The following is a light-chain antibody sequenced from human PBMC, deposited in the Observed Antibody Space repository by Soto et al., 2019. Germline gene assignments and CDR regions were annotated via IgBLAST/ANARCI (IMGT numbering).Light chain of an antibody. Sequence: DFVVTQSPDSLPVSLGERATINCKPSQSVLYSSDNKNYLAWYQQKPGQPPKLLIYWASTRESGVPDRFSGSGSGTDFTLTINSLQAEDVAVYYCQQYYSTPLTFGGGTKVEIK. V-gene: IGKV4-1*01. J-gene: IGKJ4*01. CDR2: WAS. CDR1: QSVLYSSDNKNY. CDR3: QQYYSTPLT.